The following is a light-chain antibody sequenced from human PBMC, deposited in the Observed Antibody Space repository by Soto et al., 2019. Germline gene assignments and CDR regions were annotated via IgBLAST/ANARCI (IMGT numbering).Light chain of an antibody. CDR2: DVS. Sequence: QSVLTQPASGSGAPRQALTISCTGTSSDVGGYNYVSWYQQHPGKAPKLMIYDVSNRPSGVSNRFSGSKSGNTASLTISGLQAEDEADYYCSSYTSSSTLFYVFGTGTKITVL. CDR3: SSYTSSSTLFYV. CDR1: SSDVGGYNY. J-gene: IGLJ1*01. V-gene: IGLV2-14*01.